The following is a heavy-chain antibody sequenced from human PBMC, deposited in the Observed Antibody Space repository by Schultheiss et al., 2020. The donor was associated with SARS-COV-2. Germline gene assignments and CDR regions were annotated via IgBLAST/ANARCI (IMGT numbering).Heavy chain of an antibody. V-gene: IGHV1-69*02. J-gene: IGHJ4*02. CDR1: GGTFSSYT. Sequence: SVKVSCKASGGTFSSYTISWVRQAPGQGLEWMGRIIPILGIANYAQKFQGRVTITADKSTSTAYMELSSLRSEDTAVYYCASHSGSYYGYDYWGQGTLVTVSS. CDR2: IIPILGIA. D-gene: IGHD1-26*01. CDR3: ASHSGSYYGYDY.